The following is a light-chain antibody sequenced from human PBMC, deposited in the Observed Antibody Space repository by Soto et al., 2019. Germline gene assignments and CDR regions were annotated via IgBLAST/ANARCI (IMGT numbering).Light chain of an antibody. V-gene: IGKV1-5*01. CDR2: DAS. Sequence: DIQMTQSPSTLSASVGDRVTITCRASQSISNWLAWYQQKPEKAPKLLIYDASTLESGVQSSFSRSGSGTEFSLTISSLQSDDFDTYYCQQYKTFYTFGQGTRLEIK. CDR3: QQYKTFYT. CDR1: QSISNW. J-gene: IGKJ2*01.